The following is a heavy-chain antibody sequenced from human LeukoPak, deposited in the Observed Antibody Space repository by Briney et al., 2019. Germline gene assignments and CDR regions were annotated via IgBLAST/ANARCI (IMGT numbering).Heavy chain of an antibody. D-gene: IGHD3-22*01. J-gene: IGHJ4*02. CDR1: GGSFSGYY. V-gene: IGHV4-34*01. CDR3: ARARYYYDSSGYYYGIKFDY. CDR2: INHSGST. Sequence: SETLSLTCAVYGGSFSGYYWSWIRQPPGKGLEWIGEINHSGSTNYNPSLKSRVTISVDTSKNQFSLKLSSVTAADTAVYYCARARYYYDSSGYYYGIKFDYWGQGTLVTVSS.